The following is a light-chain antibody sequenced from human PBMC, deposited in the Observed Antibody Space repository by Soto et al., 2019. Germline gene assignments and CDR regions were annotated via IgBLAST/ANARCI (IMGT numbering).Light chain of an antibody. CDR3: QSYDSSLSGSYV. J-gene: IGLJ1*01. Sequence: QAVLTQPPSVSGAPGQRVTISCTGSSSNIGADYEVHWYQQLPGTVPKLLIYGNSNRPSGVPDRFSGSKSGTSASLAITGLHAEDEAYYYCQSYDSSLSGSYVFGTGTQLTVL. CDR2: GNS. CDR1: SSNIGADYE. V-gene: IGLV1-40*01.